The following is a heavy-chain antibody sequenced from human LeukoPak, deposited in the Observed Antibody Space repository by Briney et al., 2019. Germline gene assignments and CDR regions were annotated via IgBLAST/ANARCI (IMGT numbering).Heavy chain of an antibody. CDR2: TYHRSQWSN. J-gene: IGHJ4*02. CDR1: GDSVSSNSAA. CDR3: ARGGARDTAVPLDY. D-gene: IGHD5-18*01. Sequence: SQTLSLTCVISGDSVSSNSAAWNCIRQSPSRGLEWLGRTYHRSQWSNDYAVSVKSRITINPDTSKNQFSLQLNSVTPEDTAVYYCARGGARDTAVPLDYWGQGSLVTVSS. V-gene: IGHV6-1*01.